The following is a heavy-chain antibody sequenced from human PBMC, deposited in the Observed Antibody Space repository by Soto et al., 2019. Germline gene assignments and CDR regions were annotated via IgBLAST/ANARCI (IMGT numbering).Heavy chain of an antibody. CDR1: GGSFSGYY. CDR3: ARSPLQFMVRGRGVCYGMDV. V-gene: IGHV4-34*01. D-gene: IGHD3-10*01. Sequence: SETLSLTCAVYGGSFSGYYWSWIRQPPGKGLEWIGEINHSGSTNYNPSLKSRVTISVDTSKIQFSLKLSSVTAADTAVYYCARSPLQFMVRGRGVCYGMDVWGQGTTVTVSS. CDR2: INHSGST. J-gene: IGHJ6*02.